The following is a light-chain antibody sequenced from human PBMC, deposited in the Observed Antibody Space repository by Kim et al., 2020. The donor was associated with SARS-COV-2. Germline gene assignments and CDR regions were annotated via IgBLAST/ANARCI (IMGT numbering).Light chain of an antibody. Sequence: EIVMTQSPVSLPVTPGEPASISCRSSRSLLHTNGYNYLDWYLQKPGQSPQVLIYWGSNRAPGVPDRFSGSGSGTEFTLKISRVEAEDVGIYYCMQGIQTPPMYTFGQGTKLEI. CDR2: WGS. CDR1: RSLLHTNGYNY. V-gene: IGKV2-28*01. J-gene: IGKJ2*01. CDR3: MQGIQTPPMYT.